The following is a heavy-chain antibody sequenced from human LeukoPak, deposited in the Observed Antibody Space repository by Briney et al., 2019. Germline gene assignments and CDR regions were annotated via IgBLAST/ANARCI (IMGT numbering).Heavy chain of an antibody. J-gene: IGHJ4*02. V-gene: IGHV5-51*01. Sequence: GESRKISCKGSGYTFTNYWIAWVRQMPGKGLEWMGIIYPGDSDTRYSPSFQGQVTISADKSINTAYLQWSSLKASDTAMYYCARSRSEIGVYDYWGQGTLVTVSS. CDR3: ARSRSEIGVYDY. CDR2: IYPGDSDT. D-gene: IGHD3-22*01. CDR1: GYTFTNYW.